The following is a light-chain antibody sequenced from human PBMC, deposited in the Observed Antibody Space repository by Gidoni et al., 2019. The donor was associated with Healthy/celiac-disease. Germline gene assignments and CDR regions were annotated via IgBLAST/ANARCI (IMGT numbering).Light chain of an antibody. CDR1: QSISSY. Sequence: DIQMTQSQSSLSASVGDRVTITCRASQSISSYLNWYQQKPGKAPKLLIYAASSLQSGVPSRFSGSGSGTDFTLTISSLQPEDFATYYCQQSYSTPSTFXQXTKVEIK. V-gene: IGKV1-39*01. CDR2: AAS. J-gene: IGKJ1*01. CDR3: QQSYSTPST.